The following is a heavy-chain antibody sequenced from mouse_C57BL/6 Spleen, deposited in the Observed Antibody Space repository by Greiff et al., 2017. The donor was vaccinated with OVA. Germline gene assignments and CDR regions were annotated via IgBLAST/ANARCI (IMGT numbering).Heavy chain of an antibody. CDR3: ARGDYDDLHFGY. CDR2: ISGGGGNT. V-gene: IGHV5-9*01. D-gene: IGHD2-4*01. J-gene: IGHJ2*01. Sequence: DVKLVESGGGLVKPGGSLKLSCAASGFTFSSYTMSWVRQTPEKRLEWVATISGGGGNTDSPDSVKGRFAISRDNAKNALYLQMSSLRSEDTALYYCARGDYDDLHFGYWGQGTTLTVSS. CDR1: GFTFSSYT.